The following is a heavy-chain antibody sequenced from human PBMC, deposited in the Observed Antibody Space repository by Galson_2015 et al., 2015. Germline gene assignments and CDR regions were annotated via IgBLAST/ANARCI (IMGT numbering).Heavy chain of an antibody. J-gene: IGHJ4*02. V-gene: IGHV3-30*18. CDR1: GFTFSSYG. Sequence: SLRLSCAASGFTFSSYGMHWVRQAPGKGLEWVAVISYDGSNKYYADSVKGRFTISRDNSKNTLYLQMNSLRAEDTAVYYCAKVRLAYCGGDCPGALDYWGQGTLVTVSS. CDR2: ISYDGSNK. D-gene: IGHD2-21*02. CDR3: AKVRLAYCGGDCPGALDY.